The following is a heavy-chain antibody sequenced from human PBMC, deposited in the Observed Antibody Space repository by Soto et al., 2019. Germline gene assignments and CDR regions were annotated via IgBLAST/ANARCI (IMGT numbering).Heavy chain of an antibody. D-gene: IGHD6-19*01. Sequence: GGSLRLSCAASASSCSSYEMNWVRQAPGKGLEWVSYISSSRTTIHYADSVKGRFTISRDNAKNSLYLQMNSLRAEDTAVYYCAREDYSSGWYHWFDPWGPGTLVTVSS. V-gene: IGHV3-48*03. J-gene: IGHJ5*02. CDR3: AREDYSSGWYHWFDP. CDR2: ISSSRTTI. CDR1: ASSCSSYE.